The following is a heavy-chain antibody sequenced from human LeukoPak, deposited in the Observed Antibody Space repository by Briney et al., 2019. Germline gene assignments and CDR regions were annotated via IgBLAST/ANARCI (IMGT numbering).Heavy chain of an antibody. CDR3: ARAYYDSSGSGYFDY. V-gene: IGHV1-46*01. CDR2: INPSGGST. J-gene: IGHJ4*02. Sequence: GASVKVSCKASGYTFTSYYMHWVRQAPGQGLEWMGIINPSGGSTSYAQKFQGRVTMTRDTSTSTVYMELSSLRSKDTAVYYCARAYYDSSGSGYFDYWGQGTLVTVSS. CDR1: GYTFTSYY. D-gene: IGHD3-22*01.